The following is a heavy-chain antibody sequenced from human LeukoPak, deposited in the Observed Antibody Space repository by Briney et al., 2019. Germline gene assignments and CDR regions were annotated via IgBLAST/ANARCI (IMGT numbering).Heavy chain of an antibody. V-gene: IGHV3-74*01. J-gene: IGHJ4*02. CDR1: GFTFSTYW. CDR3: VGGMGGHFDY. CDR2: VNTAGSST. Sequence: PGGSLRLSCAASGFTFSTYWMHWVRQAPGKGLVWVSRVNTAGSSTSYTDSVKGRFTISRDNAKSTLYLQMNSLRAEDTAMYYCVGGMGGHFDYWGQGTLVTVSS. D-gene: IGHD3-16*01.